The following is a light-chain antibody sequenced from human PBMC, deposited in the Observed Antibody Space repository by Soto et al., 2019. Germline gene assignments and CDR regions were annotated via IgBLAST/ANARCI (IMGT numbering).Light chain of an antibody. V-gene: IGKV1-5*03. CDR3: QQYNSYSGT. CDR2: KES. Sequence: DIQLTQSPSTLSASVGDRVTITCRASQSISSWLAWYQEKPGKDPKVLIYKESSLESGVPSRFSGSGSGTEFTLTISSRQPDEFATYYCQQYNSYSGTFGQGTKLEIK. CDR1: QSISSW. J-gene: IGKJ2*01.